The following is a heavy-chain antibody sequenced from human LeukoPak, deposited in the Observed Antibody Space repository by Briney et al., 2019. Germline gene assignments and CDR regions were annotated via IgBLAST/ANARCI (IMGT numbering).Heavy chain of an antibody. CDR1: GFTFSSYA. Sequence: GGSLRLSCAASGFTFSSYAMNWVRQAPGKGLEWVSTISGSGGSTYYADSVKGRFTISRDNSKNTLYLQMNSLRAEDTAVYYCAKSHWPIFDYWGQGTLVTVSS. CDR3: AKSHWPIFDY. D-gene: IGHD1-1*01. V-gene: IGHV3-23*01. J-gene: IGHJ4*02. CDR2: ISGSGGST.